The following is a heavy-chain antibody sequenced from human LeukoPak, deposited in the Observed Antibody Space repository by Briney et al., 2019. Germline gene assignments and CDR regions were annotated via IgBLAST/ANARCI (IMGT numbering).Heavy chain of an antibody. CDR1: GGSISISTYY. J-gene: IGHJ4*02. D-gene: IGHD4-17*01. CDR3: ARLSTVTTSFDY. Sequence: SETLSLTCTVSGGSISISTYYWGWIRQPPGQGLEWIGSIYYTGVTFYNPSLTSRVTMSVDTSKNQFSLKLSSVTAADTAVYYCARLSTVTTSFDYWGQGTLVTVSS. CDR2: IYYTGVT. V-gene: IGHV4-39*07.